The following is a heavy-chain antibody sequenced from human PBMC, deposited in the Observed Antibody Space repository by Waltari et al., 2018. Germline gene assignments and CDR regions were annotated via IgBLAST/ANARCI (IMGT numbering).Heavy chain of an antibody. CDR1: GGTFSSYA. D-gene: IGHD3-22*01. CDR2: IIPILGIA. J-gene: IGHJ6*02. Sequence: QVQLVQSGAEVKKPGSSVKVSCKASGGTFSSYAISWVRQAPGQGLEWMGRIIPILGIANFAQKLQGRVTITADKSTSTAYMELSSLRSEDTAVYYCARAPDYDSSGYYGYYGMDVWGQGTTVTVSS. CDR3: ARAPDYDSSGYYGYYGMDV. V-gene: IGHV1-69*09.